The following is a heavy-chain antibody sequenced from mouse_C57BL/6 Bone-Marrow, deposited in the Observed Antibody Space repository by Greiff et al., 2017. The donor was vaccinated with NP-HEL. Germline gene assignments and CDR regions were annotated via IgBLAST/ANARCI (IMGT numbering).Heavy chain of an antibody. J-gene: IGHJ1*03. CDR1: GFTFSDAW. CDR3: TLGSSYWYFDV. CDR2: IRNKANNHAT. Sequence: VQLKESGGGLVQPGGSMKLSCAASGFTFSDAWMDWVRQSPEKGLEWVAEIRNKANNHATYYAESVKGRFTISRDDSKSSVYLQMNSLRAEDTGIYYCTLGSSYWYFDVWGTGTTVTVSS. V-gene: IGHV6-6*01. D-gene: IGHD1-1*01.